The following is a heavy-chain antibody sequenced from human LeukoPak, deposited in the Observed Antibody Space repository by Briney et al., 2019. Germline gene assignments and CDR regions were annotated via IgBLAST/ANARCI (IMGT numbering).Heavy chain of an antibody. Sequence: SETLSLTCSVTGGSISSFYWTWIRQSAGKGLEWIGRVYASGSTDYNPSLKSRLTLSLDTSKNQFSLRLNSVTAADTAVYYCARSARFYYFYMDVWGKGTAVTVSS. CDR3: ARSARFYYFYMDV. J-gene: IGHJ6*03. CDR1: GGSISSFY. V-gene: IGHV4-4*07. CDR2: VYASGST.